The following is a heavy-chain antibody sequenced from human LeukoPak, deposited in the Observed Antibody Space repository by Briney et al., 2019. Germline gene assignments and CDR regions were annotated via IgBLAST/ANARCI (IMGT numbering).Heavy chain of an antibody. J-gene: IGHJ5*02. D-gene: IGHD6-6*01. CDR2: IYYSGST. V-gene: IGHV4-39*01. Sequence: SETLSLTCTVSGGSISSSSYYWGWIRQPPGKGLEWIVSIYYSGSTYYNPSLKSRVTISVDTSKNQFSLKLSSVTAADTAVYYCATQLYSSSWGYWFDPWGQGTLVTVSS. CDR1: GGSISSSSYY. CDR3: ATQLYSSSWGYWFDP.